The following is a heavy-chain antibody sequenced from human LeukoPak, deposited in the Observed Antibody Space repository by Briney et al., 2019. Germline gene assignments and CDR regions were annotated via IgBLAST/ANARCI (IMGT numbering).Heavy chain of an antibody. CDR2: IYYSGST. D-gene: IGHD6-13*01. V-gene: IGHV4-30-4*01. J-gene: IGHJ4*02. CDR3: ARERKNSSSWYYFDY. CDR1: GGSISSGDYY. Sequence: SETLSLTCTVSGGSISSGDYYWSWIRQPPGKGLEWIGYIYYSGSTYYNPSLKSRVTISVDTSKSQFSLKLSSVTAADTAVYYCARERKNSSSWYYFDYWGQGTLVTVSS.